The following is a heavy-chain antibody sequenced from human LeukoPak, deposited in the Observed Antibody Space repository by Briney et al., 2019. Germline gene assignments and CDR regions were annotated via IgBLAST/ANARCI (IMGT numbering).Heavy chain of an antibody. D-gene: IGHD3-22*01. CDR3: ARRGYDSSGYYYFDY. J-gene: IGHJ4*02. CDR1: GGSISSYH. Sequence: SETLSLTCTVSGGSISSYHWSWIRQPPGKGLEWIGYIYYSGSTNYNPSLKSRVTISVDTSKNQFSLKLSSVTAADTAVYYCARRGYDSSGYYYFDYWGQGTLVTVSS. V-gene: IGHV4-59*01. CDR2: IYYSGST.